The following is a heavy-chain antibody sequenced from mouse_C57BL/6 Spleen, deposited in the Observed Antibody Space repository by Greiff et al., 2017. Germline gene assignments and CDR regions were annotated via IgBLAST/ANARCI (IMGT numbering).Heavy chain of an antibody. CDR3: ARYYYGSSGYAMDY. Sequence: QVQLQQSGPELVKPGASVKISCKASGYAFSSSWMNWVKQRPGKGLEWIGRIYPGDGDTNYNGKFKGKATLTADKSSSTAYMQLSSLTSEDSAVYFCARYYYGSSGYAMDYWGQGTSVTVSS. D-gene: IGHD1-1*01. J-gene: IGHJ4*01. V-gene: IGHV1-82*01. CDR1: GYAFSSSW. CDR2: IYPGDGDT.